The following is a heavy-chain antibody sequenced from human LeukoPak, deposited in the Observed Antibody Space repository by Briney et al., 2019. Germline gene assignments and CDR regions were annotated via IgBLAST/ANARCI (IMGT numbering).Heavy chain of an antibody. CDR1: GYTFTSCG. J-gene: IGHJ3*02. CDR3: ARDPPSGSYLDI. Sequence: ASVKVSCKASGYTFTSCGISWVRQAPGQGLEWMGWISAYNGNTNYAQKLQGRVTMTTDTSTSTAYMELRSLRSDDTAVYYCARDPPSGSYLDIWGQGTMVTVSS. CDR2: ISAYNGNT. V-gene: IGHV1-18*01.